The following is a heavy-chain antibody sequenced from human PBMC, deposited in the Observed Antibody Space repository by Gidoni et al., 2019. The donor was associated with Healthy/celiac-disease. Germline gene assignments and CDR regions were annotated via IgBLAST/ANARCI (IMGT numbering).Heavy chain of an antibody. CDR3: ARDSGSYHKGDAFDI. V-gene: IGHV3-7*03. J-gene: IGHJ3*02. CDR2: IKQDGSEK. CDR1: GFTFSSYW. Sequence: EVQLVESGGGLVQPGGSLRLSCAASGFTFSSYWMSWVRQAPGKGLEWVANIKQDGSEKYYVDSVKGRFTISRDNAKNSLYLQMNSLRAEDTAVYYCARDSGSYHKGDAFDIWGQGTMVTVSS. D-gene: IGHD1-26*01.